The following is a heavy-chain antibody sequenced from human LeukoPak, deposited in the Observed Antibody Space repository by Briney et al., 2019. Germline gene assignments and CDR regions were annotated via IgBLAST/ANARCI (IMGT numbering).Heavy chain of an antibody. CDR2: IFHTGST. Sequence: SETLSLTCTVSGGSISSYYWSWIRQPPGKGLEWIGSIFHTGSTLYNPPLRSRVTISVDTSKNQFSLQLSSVTAADTAVFYCARHLYWGVTEYWGQGTLVTVSS. CDR1: GGSISSYY. D-gene: IGHD3-10*01. J-gene: IGHJ4*02. V-gene: IGHV4-59*08. CDR3: ARHLYWGVTEY.